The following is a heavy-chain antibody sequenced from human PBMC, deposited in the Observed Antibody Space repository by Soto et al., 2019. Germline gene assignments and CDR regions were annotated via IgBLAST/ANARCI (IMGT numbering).Heavy chain of an antibody. V-gene: IGHV1-69*13. CDR1: GGTFSSYA. Sequence: ASVKVSCNASGGTFSSYAISLVRQAPGQGLEWMGGIIPIFGTANYAQKFQGRVTITADESTSTAYMELSSLRSEDTAVYYCARDPPIRSPPDYWGRGTQVTVSS. J-gene: IGHJ4*02. CDR2: IIPIFGTA. CDR3: ARDPPIRSPPDY. D-gene: IGHD2-21*01.